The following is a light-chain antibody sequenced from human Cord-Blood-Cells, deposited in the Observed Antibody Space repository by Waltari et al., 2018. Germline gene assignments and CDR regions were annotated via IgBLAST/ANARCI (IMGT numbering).Light chain of an antibody. CDR1: QSISSY. J-gene: IGKJ2*01. Sequence: DIQMPHSPSSLSASVGDSVTITCRASQSISSYLNWYQQKPGKAPKLLIYAASSLQSGVPSRFSGSGSGTDFTLTISSLQPEDFATYDCQQSYSTPRTFGQGTKLEIK. CDR2: AAS. V-gene: IGKV1-39*01. CDR3: QQSYSTPRT.